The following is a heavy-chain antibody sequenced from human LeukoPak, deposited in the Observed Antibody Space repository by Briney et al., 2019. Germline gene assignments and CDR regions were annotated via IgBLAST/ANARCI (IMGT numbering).Heavy chain of an antibody. CDR3: ASFDYDLSTTSPRTGRS. Sequence: SETLSLTCSVSGASISSGGYSWTWIRQPPGKGLEWIGYIYQNGNSYYNPALQGRVTISVDRSKSQFSLKLTSVTAADTAVYYCASFDYDLSTTSPRTGRSWGQGTLVSVTS. CDR2: IYQNGNS. J-gene: IGHJ5*02. D-gene: IGHD3-3*01. V-gene: IGHV4-30-2*01. CDR1: GASISSGGYS.